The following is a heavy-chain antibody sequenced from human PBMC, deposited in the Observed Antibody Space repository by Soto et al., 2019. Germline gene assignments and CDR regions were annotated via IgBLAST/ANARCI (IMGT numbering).Heavy chain of an antibody. V-gene: IGHV4-34*01. CDR2: INHSGFT. CDR3: ARAAVKLGATLFDS. J-gene: IGHJ4*02. D-gene: IGHD1-26*01. CDR1: GGSLRGHY. Sequence: PSETLSLTCAVSGGSLRGHYWSWIRQSLEKGLEWIGEINHSGFTNYNPTLKSRVTISRDASKNQFSLRLSSMTTADSAVYFCARAAVKLGATLFDSWGQGTLVTVSS.